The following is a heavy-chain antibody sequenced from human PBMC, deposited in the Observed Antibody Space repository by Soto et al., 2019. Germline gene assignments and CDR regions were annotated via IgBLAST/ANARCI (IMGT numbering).Heavy chain of an antibody. CDR3: AHRRRGFSYGHYFDC. CDR2: IYWDDAK. V-gene: IGHV2-5*02. D-gene: IGHD5-18*01. Sequence: QITLKESGPTLVKPTQTLTLTCTFSGFSLSTSGVNVGWIRQPPGKALEWLALIYWDDAKRYSPSLKNRLTITKDTSKNQVVLTMTNIDPVDTATYYCAHRRRGFSYGHYFDCWGQGTLVTVSS. J-gene: IGHJ4*02. CDR1: GFSLSTSGVN.